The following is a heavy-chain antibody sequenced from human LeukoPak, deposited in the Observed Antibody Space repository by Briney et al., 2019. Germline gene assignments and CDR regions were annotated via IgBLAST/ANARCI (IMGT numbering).Heavy chain of an antibody. V-gene: IGHV3-30*02. CDR1: GFTFSSYG. CDR2: IRYDGSNK. D-gene: IGHD1-26*01. J-gene: IGHJ4*02. CDR3: AKDRSIGTYYTFDH. Sequence: GGSLRLSCAASGFTFSSYGMHWVRQAPGKGLEWVAFIRYDGSNKYYADSVKGRFTISRDNSKNTLYLQMSSLTAADTAVYYCAKDRSIGTYYTFDHWGQGTLVIVSS.